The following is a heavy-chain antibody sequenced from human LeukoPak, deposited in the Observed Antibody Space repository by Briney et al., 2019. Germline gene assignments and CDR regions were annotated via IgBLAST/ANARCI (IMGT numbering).Heavy chain of an antibody. CDR3: ARDLGIGATDSYAYMDV. J-gene: IGHJ6*03. D-gene: IGHD2-2*01. V-gene: IGHV3-23*01. CDR1: GFTFSSYA. Sequence: GGSLRLSCAASGFTFSSYALNWVRQAPGKGLEWVSPISGSGASTYYADSVKGRFSISRDNSKNTLYLQMNSLRAEDTAVYYCARDLGIGATDSYAYMDVWGEGTTVTVSS. CDR2: ISGSGAST.